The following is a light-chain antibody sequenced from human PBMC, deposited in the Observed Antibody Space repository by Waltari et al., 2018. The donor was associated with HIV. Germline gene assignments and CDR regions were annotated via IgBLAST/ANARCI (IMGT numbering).Light chain of an antibody. CDR3: CSYAGSYTFV. V-gene: IGLV2-11*01. Sequence: QSALTQPRSVSGSPGQSVTISCTGTSRDVGGYNYVSWYQQHPGKAPKRMIYDVSKPTSGLPDRFSGSKSGNTASLTISGLQAEDEADYYCCSYAGSYTFVFGGGTKLTVL. CDR1: SRDVGGYNY. CDR2: DVS. J-gene: IGLJ2*01.